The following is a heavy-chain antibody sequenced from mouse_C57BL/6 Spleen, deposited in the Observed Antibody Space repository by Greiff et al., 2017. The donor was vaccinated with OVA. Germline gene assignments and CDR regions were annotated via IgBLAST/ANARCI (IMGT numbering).Heavy chain of an antibody. D-gene: IGHD1-1*01. CDR3: ARLTTVVAQNYYAMDY. CDR1: GFNIKNTY. V-gene: IGHV14-3*01. J-gene: IGHJ4*01. Sequence: EVQLQQSVAELVRPGASVKLSCTASGFNIKNTYMHWVKQRPEQGLEWIGRIDPANGNTKYAPKFQGKATITADTSSNTAYLQLSSLTSEDTAIYYCARLTTVVAQNYYAMDYWGQGTSVTVSS. CDR2: IDPANGNT.